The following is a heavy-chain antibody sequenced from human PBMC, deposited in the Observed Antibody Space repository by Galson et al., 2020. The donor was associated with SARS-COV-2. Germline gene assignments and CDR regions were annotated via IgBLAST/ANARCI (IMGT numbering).Heavy chain of an antibody. D-gene: IGHD2-21*02. CDR3: ARSCDPFASRNSFDD. CDR1: GDSVSSNNAA. Sequence: SETLSLTCVISGDSVSSNNAAWNWIRQSPSRGLEWLGRTYYRSKWYYDYALSVKSRITINPDSSKNQFSLQLNSVTPEDTAVSFCARSCDPFASRNSFDDFGQVALVTVSS. J-gene: IGHJ4*02. CDR2: TYYRSKWYY. V-gene: IGHV6-1*01.